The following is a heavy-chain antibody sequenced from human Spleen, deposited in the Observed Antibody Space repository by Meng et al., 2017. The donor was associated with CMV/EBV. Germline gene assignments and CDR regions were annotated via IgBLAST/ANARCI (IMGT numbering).Heavy chain of an antibody. D-gene: IGHD2-21*02. Sequence: QVQLQESGPGLVKPSGTLSLTCAFSGGSISSSNLWTWVRQVPGKGLEWIGEIYHSGSTNYTPSLKSRVTISVDKFKNQFSLKLGSVTAADTAVYYCARIERRRILKYCGSDCSTTDYWGQGTLVTVSS. V-gene: IGHV4-4*02. J-gene: IGHJ4*02. CDR3: ARIERRRILKYCGSDCSTTDY. CDR2: IYHSGST. CDR1: GGSISSSNL.